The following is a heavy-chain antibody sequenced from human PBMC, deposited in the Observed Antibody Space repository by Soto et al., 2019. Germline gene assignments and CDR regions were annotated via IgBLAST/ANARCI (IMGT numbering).Heavy chain of an antibody. CDR1: GFAFSYYS. Sequence: EVQLVASGGGLVKPGGSLRLSCAASGFAFSYYSMTWVRQAPGKGLEWVASISSTSTYIYYADSVKGRFTISRDNAKNSVYLQISNLRADDTPVYSCAGGSSVYYWYFEVWGRGTLLTVSS. D-gene: IGHD6-19*01. CDR2: ISSTSTYI. J-gene: IGHJ2*01. CDR3: AGGSSVYYWYFEV. V-gene: IGHV3-21*01.